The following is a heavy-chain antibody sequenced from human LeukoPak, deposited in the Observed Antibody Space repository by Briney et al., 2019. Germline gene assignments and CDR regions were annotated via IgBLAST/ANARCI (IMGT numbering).Heavy chain of an antibody. J-gene: IGHJ6*02. CDR3: ARGPTSSSWYYYYGMDV. Sequence: ASVKVSCKASGGTFSSYAINWVRQATGQGLEWMGWMNPNSGNTDYAQKFQGRVTMTRNTSISTAYMELSSLRSEDTAVYYCARGPTSSSWYYYYGMDVWGQGTTVTVSS. D-gene: IGHD6-13*01. CDR2: MNPNSGNT. CDR1: GGTFSSYA. V-gene: IGHV1-8*02.